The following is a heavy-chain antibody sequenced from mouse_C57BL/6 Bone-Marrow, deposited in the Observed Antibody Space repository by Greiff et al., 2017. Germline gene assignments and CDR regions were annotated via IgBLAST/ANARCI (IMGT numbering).Heavy chain of an antibody. CDR2: INPNNGGT. CDR1: GYTFTDYY. V-gene: IGHV1-26*01. CDR3: ATSDRCDY. J-gene: IGHJ2*01. Sequence: EVQLQQSGPELVKPGASVKISCKASGYTFTDYYMNWVKQSHGKSLEWIGDINPNNGGTSYNQKFKGKATLTVDKSSSTAYMELRSLTSEDSAVYYCATSDRCDYWGQGTTLTVSS.